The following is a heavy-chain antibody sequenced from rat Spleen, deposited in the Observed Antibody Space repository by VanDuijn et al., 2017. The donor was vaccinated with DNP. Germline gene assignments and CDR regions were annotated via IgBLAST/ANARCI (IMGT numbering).Heavy chain of an antibody. CDR3: ARHGRRVFDY. CDR1: GFTFSDYN. D-gene: IGHD1-11*01. CDR2: ISRTGDTI. J-gene: IGHJ2*01. Sequence: EVQLVESGGGLVQPGRSMKLSCAASGFTFSDYNMAWVRQAPKKGLEWVASISRTGDTIYYRDSVKGRFTISRDNAKSTLYLQMDSLRSEDMATYYCARHGRRVFDYWGQGVMVTVSS. V-gene: IGHV5-25*01.